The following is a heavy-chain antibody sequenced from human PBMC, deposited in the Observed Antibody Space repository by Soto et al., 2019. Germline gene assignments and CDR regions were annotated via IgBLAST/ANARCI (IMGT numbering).Heavy chain of an antibody. D-gene: IGHD5-18*01. CDR2: IYYSGST. CDR1: GGSISSGGYY. V-gene: IGHV4-31*03. Sequence: QVQLQESGPGLVKPSQTLSLTCTVSGGSISSGGYYWSWIRQHPGKGLEWIGYIYYSGSTYYNPSLKSRVTISVDTSKNQFSLKLSSVTAADTAVYYCARDRGDSQLWAFVGSGWFDPWGQGTLVTVSS. CDR3: ARDRGDSQLWAFVGSGWFDP. J-gene: IGHJ5*02.